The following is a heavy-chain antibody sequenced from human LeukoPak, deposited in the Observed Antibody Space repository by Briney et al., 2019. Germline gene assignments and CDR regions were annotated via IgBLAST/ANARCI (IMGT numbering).Heavy chain of an antibody. CDR2: IYPGDSDT. Sequence: GESLKISCQGSGYSFTTYWIGWVRQMPGKGLECMGIIYPGDSDTRYSPSFQGQVTISADKSINTAYLQWSSLRASDTAMYYCARLGTYWSNYYFEYWGQGTLVTVSS. CDR3: ARLGTYWSNYYFEY. J-gene: IGHJ4*02. CDR1: GYSFTTYW. V-gene: IGHV5-51*01. D-gene: IGHD3-10*01.